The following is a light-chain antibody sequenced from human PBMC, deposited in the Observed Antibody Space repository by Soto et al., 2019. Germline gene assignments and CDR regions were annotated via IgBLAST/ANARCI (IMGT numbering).Light chain of an antibody. V-gene: IGKV1-39*01. CDR3: QQSYSTPWT. CDR2: AAS. J-gene: IGKJ1*01. Sequence: DIQMTQSPSSLSASVGDTVTISCRASQSISSYLNWYQQRPGKAPKLLIYAASSLQSGVPSRFSGSGSGTDFTLTISSLQPEDSATYYCQQSYSTPWTFGQGTKVEIK. CDR1: QSISSY.